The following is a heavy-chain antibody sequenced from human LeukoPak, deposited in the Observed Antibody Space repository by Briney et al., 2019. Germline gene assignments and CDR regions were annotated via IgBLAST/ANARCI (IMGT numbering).Heavy chain of an antibody. CDR1: GFTFSIYG. CDR3: AREGYSYGNYFDY. Sequence: GGSLRLSCIASGFTFSIYGMSWVRQAPGKGLEWVSGISGSGTTTHYADSVKGRFTISRDNAKNTLYLQMNSLRAEDTAVYYCAREGYSYGNYFDYWGQGTLVTVSS. J-gene: IGHJ4*02. V-gene: IGHV3-23*01. D-gene: IGHD5-18*01. CDR2: ISGSGTTT.